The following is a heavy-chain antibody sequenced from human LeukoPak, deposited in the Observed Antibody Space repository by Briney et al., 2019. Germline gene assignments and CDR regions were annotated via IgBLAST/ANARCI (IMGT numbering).Heavy chain of an antibody. V-gene: IGHV4-39*01. CDR1: GGSIISDIYY. CDR2: VYYSGTT. J-gene: IGHJ4*02. D-gene: IGHD1-26*01. CDR3: ARSPRLGRYGYGPWELPVSYFDY. Sequence: PSETLSLTCTVSGGSIISDIYYWGWIRQPPGKGLEWIGSVYYSGTTYYNPSLKSRVTIFVDTSKNQISLQVTSATAADTAVYYCARSPRLGRYGYGPWELPVSYFDYWGQGTLVTVSS.